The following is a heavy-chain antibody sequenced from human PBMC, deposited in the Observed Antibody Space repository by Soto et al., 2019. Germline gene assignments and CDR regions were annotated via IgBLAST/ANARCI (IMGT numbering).Heavy chain of an antibody. V-gene: IGHV3-48*02. J-gene: IGHJ6*02. D-gene: IGHD5-18*01. CDR1: GFTFSSYE. CDR2: ISSSSSTI. CDR3: ARDVDRGYSYGSGYYYYGMDV. Sequence: GGSLRLSCAASGFTFSSYEMNWVRQAPGKGLEWVSYISSSSSTIYYADSVKGRFTISRDNAKNSLYLQMNSLRDEDTAVYYCARDVDRGYSYGSGYYYYGMDVWGQGTTVTVSS.